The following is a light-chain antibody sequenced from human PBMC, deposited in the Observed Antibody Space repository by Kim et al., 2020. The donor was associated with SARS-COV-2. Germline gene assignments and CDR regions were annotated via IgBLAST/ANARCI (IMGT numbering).Light chain of an antibody. Sequence: EIVLTQSPGTLSLSPGERATLSCRASQSVSSSHLAWYQQKPGQAPRLLIYSASRRATGIPERFSGSGSGTDFTLTISRLDPEDFAVYYCQHYDTSPPCTFGQGTKLEI. CDR2: SAS. CDR1: QSVSSSH. V-gene: IGKV3-20*01. J-gene: IGKJ2*02. CDR3: QHYDTSPPCT.